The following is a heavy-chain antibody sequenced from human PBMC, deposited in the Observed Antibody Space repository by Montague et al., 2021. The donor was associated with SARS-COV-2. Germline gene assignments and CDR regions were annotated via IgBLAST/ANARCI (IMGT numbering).Heavy chain of an antibody. J-gene: IGHJ4*02. CDR2: IYTTGST. Sequence: TLSLTCTVSGGSISSGDYYWSWIRQPAGRTLEWIGRIYTTGSTSYNPSLKSRVTISVDTSKNQFSLKLSSVTAADTAVYYCATDAWATGTGFSDNWGPGTLATVSS. V-gene: IGHV4-61*02. CDR3: ATDAWATGTGFSDN. D-gene: IGHD1-1*01. CDR1: GGSISSGDYY.